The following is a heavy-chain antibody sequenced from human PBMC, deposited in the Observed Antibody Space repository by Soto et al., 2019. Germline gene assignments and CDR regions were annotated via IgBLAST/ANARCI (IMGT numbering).Heavy chain of an antibody. Sequence: SETLSLTCNVSGGSISRYYWSWIRQPPGKGLEWIGYIYYSGSTNYNPSLKSRVTISVDTSKNQFSLKLSSVTAADTAVYYCARFYDSSGYYSLVGRWFDPWGQGTLVTVSS. CDR3: ARFYDSSGYYSLVGRWFDP. V-gene: IGHV4-59*01. J-gene: IGHJ5*02. CDR2: IYYSGST. D-gene: IGHD3-22*01. CDR1: GGSISRYY.